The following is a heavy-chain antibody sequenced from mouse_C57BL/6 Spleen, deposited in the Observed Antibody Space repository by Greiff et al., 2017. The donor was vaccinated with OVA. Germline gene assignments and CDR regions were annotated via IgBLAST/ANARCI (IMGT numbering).Heavy chain of an antibody. CDR2: ITYDGSST. D-gene: IGHD1-1*02. CDR1: GFTFSDYY. CDR3: ARDRGYGGYDAKDY. Sequence: EVMLVESEGGLVQPGSSMKLSCTASGFTFSDYYMAWVRQVPEKGLEWVANITYDGSSTYYLDSLKSRFIISRANAKNILYLQMSSLKSEDTATYYCARDRGYGGYDAKDYWGQGTSVTVSS. J-gene: IGHJ4*01. V-gene: IGHV5-16*01.